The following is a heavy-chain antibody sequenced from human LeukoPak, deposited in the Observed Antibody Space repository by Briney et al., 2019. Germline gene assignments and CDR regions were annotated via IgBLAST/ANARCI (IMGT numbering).Heavy chain of an antibody. CDR1: GFTFNSYW. Sequence: GGSLRLSCAASGFTFNSYWMHWVRHAPGKGLVWVSRTSGDGRSTSYADSVKGRFTISRDNARNTLYLQMDSLRGEDTAVYHCASGYYGSGSYLTPWGQGTLVTVSS. D-gene: IGHD3-10*01. V-gene: IGHV3-74*01. CDR2: TSGDGRST. CDR3: ASGYYGSGSYLTP. J-gene: IGHJ5*02.